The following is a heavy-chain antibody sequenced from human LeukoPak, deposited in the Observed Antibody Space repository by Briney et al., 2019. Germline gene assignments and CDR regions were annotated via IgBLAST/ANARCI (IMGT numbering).Heavy chain of an antibody. V-gene: IGHV3-30-3*01. J-gene: IGHJ4*02. CDR2: ISYDGSNK. Sequence: GRSLRLSCAASGLTFSSYAMHWVRQAPGKGLEWVAVISYDGSNKYYADSVKGRFTISRDNSKNTLYLQMNSLRAEDTAVYYCARADSSGYGYFDYWGQGTLVTVSS. CDR1: GLTFSSYA. CDR3: ARADSSGYGYFDY. D-gene: IGHD3-22*01.